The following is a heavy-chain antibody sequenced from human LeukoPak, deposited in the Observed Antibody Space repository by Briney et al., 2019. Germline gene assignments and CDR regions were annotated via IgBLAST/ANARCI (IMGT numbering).Heavy chain of an antibody. V-gene: IGHV4-59*02. CDR1: GGSVSNYY. J-gene: IGHJ4*02. CDR3: ARDSRYYGSGSYYNYFDY. D-gene: IGHD3-10*01. Sequence: SETLSLTCTVSGGSVSNYYWSWIRQSPGKGLEWIGYIYYTETSYNPSLKSRVTISVDTSKNQFSLKLSSVTAADTAVYYCARDSRYYGSGSYYNYFDYWGQGTLVTVSS. CDR2: IYYTET.